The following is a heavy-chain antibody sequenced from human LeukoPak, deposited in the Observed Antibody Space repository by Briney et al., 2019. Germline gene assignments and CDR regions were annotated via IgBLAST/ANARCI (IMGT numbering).Heavy chain of an antibody. J-gene: IGHJ6*03. CDR3: ARGEYSRRVDYYYYYMDV. D-gene: IGHD6-6*01. CDR1: GGSISSSSYY. CDR2: IYYSGST. Sequence: SETLSLTCTVSGGSISSSSYYWSWIRQPPGKGLEWIGYIYYSGSTNYNPSLKSRVTISVGTSKNQFSLKLSSVTAADTAVYYCARGEYSRRVDYYYYYMDVWGKGTTVTVSS. V-gene: IGHV4-61*01.